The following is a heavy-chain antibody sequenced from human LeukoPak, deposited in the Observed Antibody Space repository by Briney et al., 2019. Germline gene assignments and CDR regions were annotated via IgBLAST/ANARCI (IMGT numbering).Heavy chain of an antibody. J-gene: IGHJ5*02. D-gene: IGHD3-10*01. CDR2: ISSSGSTI. CDR3: ARARKELLWFGEFDP. V-gene: IGHV3-48*04. Sequence: GGSLRLSCAASGFTFSSYAMSWVRQAPGKGLEWVSYISSSGSTIYYADSVKGRFTISRDNAKNSLYLQMNSLRAEDTAVYYCARARKELLWFGEFDPWGQGTLVTVSS. CDR1: GFTFSSYA.